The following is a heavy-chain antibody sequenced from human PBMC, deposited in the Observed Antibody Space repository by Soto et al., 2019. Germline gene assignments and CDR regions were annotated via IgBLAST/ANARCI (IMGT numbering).Heavy chain of an antibody. CDR3: ARDNPPYCSSTSCSAFDI. J-gene: IGHJ3*02. D-gene: IGHD2-2*01. V-gene: IGHV1-2*02. CDR1: GYTFTGYY. Sequence: QVQLVQSGAEVKKPGASVKVSCKASGYTFTGYYMHWMRQAPGQGLEWMGWINPNSGGTNYAQKFQGRVTMTRDTSISTAYMELSRLRSDDTAVYYCARDNPPYCSSTSCSAFDIWGQGTMVTVSS. CDR2: INPNSGGT.